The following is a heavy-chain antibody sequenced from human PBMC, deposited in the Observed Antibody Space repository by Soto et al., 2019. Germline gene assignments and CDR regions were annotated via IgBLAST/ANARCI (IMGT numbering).Heavy chain of an antibody. J-gene: IGHJ4*02. CDR1: GFTFSSYA. Sequence: QVQLVESGGGVVQPGRSLRLSCAASGFTFSSYAMHWVRQAPGKGLEWVAVISYDGSNKYYADSVKGRFTISRDNSKNTLYLQMNSLRAEETAVYYCARDRAWGIVVVINYYFDYWGQGTLVTVSS. CDR3: ARDRAWGIVVVINYYFDY. CDR2: ISYDGSNK. V-gene: IGHV3-30-3*01. D-gene: IGHD3-22*01.